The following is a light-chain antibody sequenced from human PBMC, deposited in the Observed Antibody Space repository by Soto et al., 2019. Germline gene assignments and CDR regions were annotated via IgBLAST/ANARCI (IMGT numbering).Light chain of an antibody. Sequence: EIVLTQSPATPSLSPGERATLSCRASQSVSSYLAWYQQKPGQAPRLLIYDASNRATGIPARFSGSGSGTDFTLTTRSLEPEDFAVYYCQQRSNWPYTFGQGTKLEIK. CDR2: DAS. V-gene: IGKV3-11*01. CDR1: QSVSSY. J-gene: IGKJ2*01. CDR3: QQRSNWPYT.